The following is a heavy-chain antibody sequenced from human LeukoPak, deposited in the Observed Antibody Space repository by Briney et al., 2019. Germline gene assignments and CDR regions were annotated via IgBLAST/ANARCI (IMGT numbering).Heavy chain of an antibody. Sequence: GGSLRLSCTTSGFTSSRYAMSWVRQAPGKGLEWVSGISGSGHSTNYADSVKGRFTISRGNSNNTLYLQMDSLRDEDTGVYYCAKQFSQRFYDFWTGYYPVDNWGQGTLVTVSS. J-gene: IGHJ4*02. CDR2: ISGSGHST. CDR1: GFTSSRYA. CDR3: AKQFSQRFYDFWTGYYPVDN. D-gene: IGHD3-3*01. V-gene: IGHV3-23*01.